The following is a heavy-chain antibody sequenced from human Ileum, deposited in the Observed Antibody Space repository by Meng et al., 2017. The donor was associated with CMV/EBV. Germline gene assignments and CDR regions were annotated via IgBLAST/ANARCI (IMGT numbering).Heavy chain of an antibody. J-gene: IGHJ4*02. CDR3: AKLYNYGSGFDY. V-gene: IGHV3-23*01. CDR2: ISASGGST. Sequence: CAASGFTFSSYAMSWVRQAPGKGLEWVSAISASGGSTYYTGSVKGRFTISRDNSKNTLYFQMISLRAEDTAVYYCAKLYNYGSGFDYWGQGTLVTVSS. D-gene: IGHD5-18*01. CDR1: GFTFSSYA.